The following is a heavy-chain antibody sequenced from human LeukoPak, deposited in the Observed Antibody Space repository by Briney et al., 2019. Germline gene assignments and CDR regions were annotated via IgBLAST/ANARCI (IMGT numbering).Heavy chain of an antibody. J-gene: IGHJ4*02. CDR1: GYSFTAFY. Sequence: GASVKVSCKASGYSFTAFYIHWVRQAPGQGLEWMGWIHPRSGDTRYAQKFQGRVTMARDTSISTVYMDLSSLGSGDTAVYYCARDGEYGTGSYYRGSFDYWGQGILVTVSS. CDR2: IHPRSGDT. CDR3: ARDGEYGTGSYYRGSFDY. D-gene: IGHD3-10*01. V-gene: IGHV1-2*02.